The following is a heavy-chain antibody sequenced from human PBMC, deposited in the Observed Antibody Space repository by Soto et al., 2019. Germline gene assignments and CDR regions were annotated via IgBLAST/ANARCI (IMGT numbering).Heavy chain of an antibody. Sequence: GGSLRLSCAASGFIFNTYSMDWVRQAPGKGLEWVASISPSGSYMYYGDSLKGRFTVSRDNAKNSLYLQMDSLRADDTAIYYCARFGLVTFDCWGQGTMVTVSS. J-gene: IGHJ4*02. CDR1: GFIFNTYS. V-gene: IGHV3-21*01. CDR2: ISPSGSYM. D-gene: IGHD3-3*01. CDR3: ARFGLVTFDC.